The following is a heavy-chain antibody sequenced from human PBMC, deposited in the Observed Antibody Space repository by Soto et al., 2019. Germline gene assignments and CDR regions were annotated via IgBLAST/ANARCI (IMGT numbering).Heavy chain of an antibody. CDR1: GSTFPNYG. V-gene: IGHV1-18*01. CDR3: AKDIGAAGTEFDF. CDR2: ISAYNGYT. D-gene: IGHD6-13*01. J-gene: IGHJ4*02. Sequence: ASVKVSCKASGSTFPNYGFSWVRQAPGQGLEWMGWISAYNGYTKHAQKLQGRVTMTTDTSTSTVYMELSSLRSEDTAVYYCAKDIGAAGTEFDFWGQGTLVTVSS.